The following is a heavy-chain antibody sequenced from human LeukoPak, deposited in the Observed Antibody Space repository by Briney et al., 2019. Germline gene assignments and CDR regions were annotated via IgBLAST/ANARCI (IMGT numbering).Heavy chain of an antibody. J-gene: IGHJ4*02. CDR1: GFTFSSYA. D-gene: IGHD3-22*01. V-gene: IGHV3-30-3*02. CDR2: ISYDGSNK. Sequence: PGRFLRLSCAASGFTFSSYAMHWVRQAPGKGLEWVAVISYDGSNKYYADSVKGRFTISRDNSKNTLYLQMNSLRAEDTALYYCAKELGGYYALDYWGQGTLVTVSS. CDR3: AKELGGYYALDY.